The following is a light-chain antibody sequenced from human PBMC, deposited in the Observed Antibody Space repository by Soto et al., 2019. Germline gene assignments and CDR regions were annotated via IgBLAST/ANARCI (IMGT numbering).Light chain of an antibody. CDR3: QQYNKFSPT. CDR1: QSIGSW. Sequence: DIQMTQSPSTLSASVGDRVTMTFRSSQSIGSWLAWYQHKPGRAPKLLIFDGARLESGVPSRFSGSGSGTEFTFTISSLQHEDFATYYCQQYNKFSPTFGQGTKVDIK. V-gene: IGKV1-5*01. CDR2: DGA. J-gene: IGKJ1*01.